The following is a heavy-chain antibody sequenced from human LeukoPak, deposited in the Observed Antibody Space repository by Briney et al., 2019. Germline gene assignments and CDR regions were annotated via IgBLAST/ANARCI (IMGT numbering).Heavy chain of an antibody. CDR1: GFTFSRYG. Sequence: GGSLRLSCAASGFTFSRYGMHWVRQAPGKGLVGVSRINSDGSSTSYADSVKGRFTISRDNAKNTLYLQMNSLRAEDTAVYYCARDIRITGTTVSYYYYNMDLWGQGTTVTVSS. CDR3: ARDIRITGTTVSYYYYNMDL. J-gene: IGHJ6*02. D-gene: IGHD1-7*01. CDR2: INSDGSST. V-gene: IGHV3-74*01.